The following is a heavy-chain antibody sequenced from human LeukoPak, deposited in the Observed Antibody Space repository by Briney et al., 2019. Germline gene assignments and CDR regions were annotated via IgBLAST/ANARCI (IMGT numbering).Heavy chain of an antibody. Sequence: GASVKVSCKASGYTFTSYGISWMRQAPGQGLEWMGWISAYNGNTNYAQKLQGRVTMTTDTSTSTAYMELRSLRSDDTAVYYCARGTRGVNSPYFDYWGQGSLVTVSS. CDR1: GYTFTSYG. CDR3: ARGTRGVNSPYFDY. D-gene: IGHD4-23*01. CDR2: ISAYNGNT. J-gene: IGHJ4*02. V-gene: IGHV1-18*01.